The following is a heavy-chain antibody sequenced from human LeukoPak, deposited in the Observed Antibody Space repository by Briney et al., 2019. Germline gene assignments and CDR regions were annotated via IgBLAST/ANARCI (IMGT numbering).Heavy chain of an antibody. CDR3: ARDSSGWSHDAFDI. J-gene: IGHJ3*02. V-gene: IGHV3-33*01. Sequence: GRSLTLSCAASGFTFNNYGMHWDRQAPGKGLEWVAVIWYDGSNKYYADSVKGRFTISRDNSKNTLYLQMNSLRAEDTAVYYCARDSSGWSHDAFDIWGQGTMVTVSS. D-gene: IGHD6-19*01. CDR2: IWYDGSNK. CDR1: GFTFNNYG.